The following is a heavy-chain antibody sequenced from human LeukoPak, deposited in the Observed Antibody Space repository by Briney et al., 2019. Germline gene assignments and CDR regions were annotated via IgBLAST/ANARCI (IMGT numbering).Heavy chain of an antibody. D-gene: IGHD2-2*01. V-gene: IGHV1-69*05. J-gene: IGHJ3*02. CDR3: ASRMVVAADWGTGAFDI. CDR2: IIPIFGTA. CDR1: GGTFSSYA. Sequence: SVTVSCKAFGGTFSSYAISWVRQAPGQGLEWMGGIIPIFGTANYAQKFQGRVTITTDESTSTAYMELSSLRSEDKAVYYCASRMVVAADWGTGAFDIWGQGTMVTVSS.